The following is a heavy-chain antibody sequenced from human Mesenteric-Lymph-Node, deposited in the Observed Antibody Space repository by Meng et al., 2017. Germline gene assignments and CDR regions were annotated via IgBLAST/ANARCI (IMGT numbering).Heavy chain of an antibody. V-gene: IGHV3-21*01. D-gene: IGHD5-24*01. CDR2: ISSSSTYI. CDR3: ARIRVERATGTAFDI. CDR1: GFSFSSYS. J-gene: IGHJ3*02. Sequence: GESLKISCAASGFSFSSYSVNWVRQAPGKGLEWVSSISSSSTYIYYADSVKGRFTISRDNAKNSLLLQMNSLRAEDTAIYYWARIRVERATGTAFDIWGQGTMVTVSS.